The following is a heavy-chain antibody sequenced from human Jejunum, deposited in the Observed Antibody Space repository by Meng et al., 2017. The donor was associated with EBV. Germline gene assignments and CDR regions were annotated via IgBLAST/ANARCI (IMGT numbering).Heavy chain of an antibody. V-gene: IGHV1-3*01. J-gene: IGHJ4*02. CDR1: ESSVTTYD. CDR2: INGGATST. D-gene: IGHD2-2*01. CDR3: ASGPSCSSGSCQEFDY. Sequence: LVQCGAGVKTPGALVTVPVQASESSVTTYDLHLVRQAPGQRLDWMGWINGGATSTVYSQKFQCRLNIARDTSARTAFMELSSLTSEYTAVYYCASGPSCSSGSCQEFDYWGQGTLVTVSS.